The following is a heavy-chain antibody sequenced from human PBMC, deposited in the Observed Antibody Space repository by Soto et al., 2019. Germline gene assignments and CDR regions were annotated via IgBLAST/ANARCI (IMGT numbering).Heavy chain of an antibody. CDR1: GFSLRTSGVG. Sequence: QITLKESGPPLVKPTQTLTLTCTFSGFSLRTSGVGVGWIRQPPGKALDRLALLYWDEDKRYSASLKSRLTLSKDTSTNEVAITMANMDAVDTGTYYCAHKGGRGAGMDVWGQGTTVTVSS. CDR3: AHKGGRGAGMDV. J-gene: IGHJ6*02. D-gene: IGHD2-15*01. CDR2: LYWDEDK. V-gene: IGHV2-5*02.